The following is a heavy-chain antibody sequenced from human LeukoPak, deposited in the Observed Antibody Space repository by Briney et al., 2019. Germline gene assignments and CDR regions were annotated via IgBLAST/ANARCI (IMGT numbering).Heavy chain of an antibody. D-gene: IGHD3-22*01. V-gene: IGHV1-18*01. CDR3: ARPYYYDSSGSYYFDY. CDR2: ISAYNGNT. J-gene: IGHJ4*02. Sequence: ASVKVSCKASGYTFTSYGISWVRQAPGQGLEWMGWISAYNGNTNYAQKLQGRVTMTTDTSTCTAYMELRSLRSDDTAVYYCARPYYYDSSGSYYFDYWGQGTLVTVSS. CDR1: GYTFTSYG.